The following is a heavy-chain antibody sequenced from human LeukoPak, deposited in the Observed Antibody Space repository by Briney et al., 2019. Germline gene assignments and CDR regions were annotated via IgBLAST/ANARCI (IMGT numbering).Heavy chain of an antibody. V-gene: IGHV3-23*01. CDR3: AKSPSPYSGSYFDY. CDR2: ISGSGGST. D-gene: IGHD1-26*01. J-gene: IGHJ4*02. CDR1: GFTFSSYA. Sequence: GGSLRLSCAASGFTFSSYAMSWVRQAPGKGLEWVSAISGSGGSTYYADSVKGRFTIPRDNSKNTLYLQMNSLRAEDTAVYYCAKSPSPYSGSYFDYWGQGTLVTVSS.